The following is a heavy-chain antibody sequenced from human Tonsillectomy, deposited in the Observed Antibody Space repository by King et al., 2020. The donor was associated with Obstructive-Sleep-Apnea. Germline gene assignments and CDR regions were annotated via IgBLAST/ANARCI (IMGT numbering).Heavy chain of an antibody. Sequence: VQLVESGGGLVQPGGSLRLSCAGSGFNFYSYLMSWIRQAPGKGLEWGAIIKQEGSETYYVYVVRGRFTISRDNAKSSLYLQMNSLRAEDTAVYYCAKCNSRSCYYYGMDVWGQGTTVSVSS. D-gene: IGHD2/OR15-2a*01. V-gene: IGHV3-7*01. J-gene: IGHJ6*02. CDR1: GFNFYSYL. CDR2: IKQEGSET. CDR3: AKCNSRSCYYYGMDV.